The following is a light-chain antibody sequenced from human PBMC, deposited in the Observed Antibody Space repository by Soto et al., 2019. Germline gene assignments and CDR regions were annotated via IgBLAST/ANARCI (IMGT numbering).Light chain of an antibody. CDR1: QGISSY. CDR2: AAY. Sequence: VIWMTQSPSLLSASTGDRVTISCRMSQGISSYLAWYQQKPGKAPELLIYAAYTLQSGVQSRFTGRGSGTEFTLTIRSLQPDDFATYYCQQYDTYSRTFGQGTKVDIK. V-gene: IGKV1D-8*01. CDR3: QQYDTYSRT. J-gene: IGKJ1*01.